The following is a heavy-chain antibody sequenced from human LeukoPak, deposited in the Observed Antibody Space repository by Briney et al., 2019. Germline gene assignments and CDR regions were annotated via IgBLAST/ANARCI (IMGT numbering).Heavy chain of an antibody. CDR3: ARGQQWLVRGYFDY. D-gene: IGHD6-19*01. CDR1: GGSFSGYY. J-gene: IGHJ4*02. Sequence: SETLSLTCAVYGGSFSGYYWSWIRQPPGKGLEWIGEINHSGSTNYNPSLKSRVTISVDTSKNQFSLKLSSVTAADTAVYYCARGQQWLVRGYFDYWCQGTLVTVSS. CDR2: INHSGST. V-gene: IGHV4-34*01.